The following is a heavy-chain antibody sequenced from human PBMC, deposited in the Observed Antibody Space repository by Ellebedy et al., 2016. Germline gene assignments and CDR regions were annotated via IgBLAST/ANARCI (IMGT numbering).Heavy chain of an antibody. CDR1: GYTFTSYG. V-gene: IGHV1-18*01. J-gene: IGHJ4*02. CDR2: ISAYNGNT. CDR3: ARLGIGIVVVINDY. D-gene: IGHD3-22*01. Sequence: ASVKVSXXASGYTFTSYGISWVRQAPGQGLEWMGWISAYNGNTNYAQKLQGRVTMTTDTSTSTAYMELRSLRSDDTAVYYCARLGIGIVVVINDYWGQGTLVTVSS.